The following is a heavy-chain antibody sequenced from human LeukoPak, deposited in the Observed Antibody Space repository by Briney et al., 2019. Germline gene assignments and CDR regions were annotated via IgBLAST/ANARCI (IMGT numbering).Heavy chain of an antibody. D-gene: IGHD6-19*01. CDR2: VSGSGGST. CDR3: AKDPKLKYSSGWYGFDY. CDR1: GFTFRTYA. Sequence: GGSLRLSCAASGFTFRTYAMSWVRQAPGKGLEWVSGVSGSGGSTFYADSVKGRFTISRDNSKNTLYLQMNSLRAEDTAVYYCAKDPKLKYSSGWYGFDYWGQGTLVTVSS. J-gene: IGHJ4*02. V-gene: IGHV3-23*01.